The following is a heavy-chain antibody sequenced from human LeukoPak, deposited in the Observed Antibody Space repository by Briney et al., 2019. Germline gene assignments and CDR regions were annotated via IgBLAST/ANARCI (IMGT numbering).Heavy chain of an antibody. CDR3: ARVIALTYYDFWSGYSYFDY. J-gene: IGHJ4*02. D-gene: IGHD3-3*01. CDR2: INPNSGGT. V-gene: IGHV1-2*02. Sequence: ASVKVSCKASEYTFTGYYMHWVRQAPGQGLEWMGWINPNSGGTNYAQKFQGRVTMTRDTSISTAYMELSRPRSDDTAVYYCARVIALTYYDFWSGYSYFDYWGQGTLVTVSS. CDR1: EYTFTGYY.